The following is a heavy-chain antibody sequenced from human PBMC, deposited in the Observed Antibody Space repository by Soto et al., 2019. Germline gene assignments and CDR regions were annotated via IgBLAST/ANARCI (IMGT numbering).Heavy chain of an antibody. CDR1: GGTFSSYA. CDR2: IIPIFGTA. D-gene: IGHD1-1*01. J-gene: IGHJ5*02. CDR3: ARETGTTEGWFDP. Sequence: SVKVSCKASGGTFSSYAISWVRQAPGQGLEWMGGIIPIFGTANYAQKFQGRVTITADESTSTAYMELSSLRSEDTAVYYCARETGTTEGWFDPWGQGTLVTVSS. V-gene: IGHV1-69*13.